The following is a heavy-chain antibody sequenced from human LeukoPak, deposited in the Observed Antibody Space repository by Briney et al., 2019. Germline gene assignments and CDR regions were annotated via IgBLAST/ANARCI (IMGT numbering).Heavy chain of an antibody. CDR1: GGPFSIYY. Sequence: PSGTLSLTCAVYGGPFSIYYWSWIRQPPGKGLEWIGEISHSGSTNYNPSLKSRVTISVDTSKNQFSLKLSSMTAADTALYYCARIDCSSISCSHMGIHYWGQGILVTVSS. D-gene: IGHD2-2*01. J-gene: IGHJ4*02. CDR3: ARIDCSSISCSHMGIHY. CDR2: ISHSGST. V-gene: IGHV4-34*01.